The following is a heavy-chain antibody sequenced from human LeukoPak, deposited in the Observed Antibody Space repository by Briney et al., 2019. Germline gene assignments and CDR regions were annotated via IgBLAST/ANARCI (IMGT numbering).Heavy chain of an antibody. Sequence: GGSLRLSCAASGFTFSSYGMHWVRQAPGKGLEWVAVISYDGSNKYYADSVKGRFTISRDNSKNTLYLQMNSLRAEDTAVYYCAKFHTAMVTFDYWGQGTLVTVSS. J-gene: IGHJ4*02. D-gene: IGHD5-18*01. V-gene: IGHV3-30*18. CDR2: ISYDGSNK. CDR3: AKFHTAMVTFDY. CDR1: GFTFSSYG.